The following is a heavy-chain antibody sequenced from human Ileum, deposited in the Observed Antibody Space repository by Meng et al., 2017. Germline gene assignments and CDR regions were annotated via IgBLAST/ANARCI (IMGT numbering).Heavy chain of an antibody. Sequence: QVQLQQSGPGLVKPSQPLSLPCSISGDSVSSNSAAWNWIRQSPSRGLEWLGRTYYRSKWYNDYAVSVKSRITINPDTFKNQFSLQLNSVTPEDTAVYYCAKDGTSGSYLGLYYWGQGTLVTVSS. J-gene: IGHJ4*02. V-gene: IGHV6-1*01. D-gene: IGHD1-26*01. CDR2: TYYRSKWYN. CDR1: GDSVSSNSAA. CDR3: AKDGTSGSYLGLYY.